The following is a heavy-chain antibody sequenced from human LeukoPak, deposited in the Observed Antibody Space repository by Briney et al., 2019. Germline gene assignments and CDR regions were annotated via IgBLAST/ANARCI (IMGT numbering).Heavy chain of an antibody. CDR1: GFTFSSYA. J-gene: IGHJ4*02. CDR2: FSDSGGST. D-gene: IGHD6-13*01. Sequence: GGSLRLSCAASGFTFSSYAMSWVRQAPGKGLEWVSSFSDSGGSTYYTDSVKGRFTISRDTSKNTLYLQMNTLRAEDTAVYYCARIGYSISWSGDYWGQGSLVTVSS. V-gene: IGHV3-23*01. CDR3: ARIGYSISWSGDY.